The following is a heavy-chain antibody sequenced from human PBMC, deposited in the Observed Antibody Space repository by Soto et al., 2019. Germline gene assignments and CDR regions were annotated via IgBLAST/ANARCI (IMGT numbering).Heavy chain of an antibody. D-gene: IGHD3-3*01. CDR1: GGSISSGDYY. CDR3: ARGPKYYDFWSGYPYYFDY. Sequence: SETLSLTCTVSGGSISSGDYYWSWIRQPPGKGLEWIGYIYYSGSTYYNPSLKSRVTISVDTSKNQFSLKLSSVTAADTAVYYCARGPKYYDFWSGYPYYFDYWGQGTLVTVYS. CDR2: IYYSGST. J-gene: IGHJ4*02. V-gene: IGHV4-30-4*01.